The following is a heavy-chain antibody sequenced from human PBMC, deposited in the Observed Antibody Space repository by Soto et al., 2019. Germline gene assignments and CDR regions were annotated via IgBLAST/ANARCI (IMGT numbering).Heavy chain of an antibody. CDR1: GFTFSRDG. J-gene: IGHJ4*02. CDR3: AKERATTTAFDY. V-gene: IGHV3-23*01. Sequence: LRLSCAASGFTFSRDGMSWVRQAPGKGLEWVSLITDNGGSTYYADSVKGRFTISRDNTKNTLFLQMNSLRAEDTAVYYCAKERATTTAFDYWGQGVLVTVSS. CDR2: ITDNGGST. D-gene: IGHD4-17*01.